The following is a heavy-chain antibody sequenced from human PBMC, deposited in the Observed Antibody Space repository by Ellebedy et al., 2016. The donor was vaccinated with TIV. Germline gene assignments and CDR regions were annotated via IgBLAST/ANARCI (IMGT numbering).Heavy chain of an antibody. CDR2: IYSGGST. CDR3: ARDQGGIFDAFDI. D-gene: IGHD6-13*01. J-gene: IGHJ3*02. Sequence: GGSLRLSCAASGFTVSSNYMSWVRQAPGKGLEWVSVIYSGGSTYYADSVKGRFTISRDNSKNTLYLQMNSLRAEDTAVYYCARDQGGIFDAFDIWGQGTMVTVSS. CDR1: GFTVSSNY. V-gene: IGHV3-53*01.